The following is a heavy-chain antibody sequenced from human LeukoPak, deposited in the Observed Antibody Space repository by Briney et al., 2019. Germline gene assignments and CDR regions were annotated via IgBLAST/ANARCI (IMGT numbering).Heavy chain of an antibody. J-gene: IGHJ4*02. V-gene: IGHV3-66*01. Sequence: PGGSLRLSCAASGFTFSSYSMSWVRQAPGKGLEWVSLIYSSGITFYADSVKGRFTISRDNSENTLYLQMNSLRLEDTAVYYCARIDYWGQGTLVTVSS. CDR1: GFTFSSYS. CDR2: IYSSGIT. CDR3: ARIDY.